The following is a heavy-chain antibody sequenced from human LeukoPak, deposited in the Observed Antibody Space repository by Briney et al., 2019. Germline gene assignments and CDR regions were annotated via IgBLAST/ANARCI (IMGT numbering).Heavy chain of an antibody. V-gene: IGHV1-18*01. CDR2: ISAYAGNT. CDR3: ARVGSGYYIHFDH. J-gene: IGHJ4*02. Sequence: ASVSVCCTGSGYTFTRYGINRGRQAHAQGHEWMGWISAYAGNTNYTQKLQGRVTMTTDTSTSTAYMEMRSLRSDDTAVYYCARVGSGYYIHFDHWGQGTLVTGSS. CDR1: GYTFTRYG. D-gene: IGHD3-22*01.